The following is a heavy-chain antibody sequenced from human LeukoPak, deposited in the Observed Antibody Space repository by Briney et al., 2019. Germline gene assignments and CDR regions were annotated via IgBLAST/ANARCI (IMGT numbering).Heavy chain of an antibody. V-gene: IGHV3-7*01. CDR2: INPVGSGA. CDR1: GFTFINYW. CDR3: ARLTTTDTTFVY. Sequence: GGSLRLSCEASGFTFINYWMSWVRQAPGKGLEWVANINPVGSGALYLDSVNGRFTVSRDNAENSLYLQMNSLRVEDTAMYYCARLTTTDTTFVYWGQGALVTVSS. D-gene: IGHD4/OR15-4a*01. J-gene: IGHJ4*02.